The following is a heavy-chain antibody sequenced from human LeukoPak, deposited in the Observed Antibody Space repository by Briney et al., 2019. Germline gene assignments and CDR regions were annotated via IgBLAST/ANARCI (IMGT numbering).Heavy chain of an antibody. J-gene: IGHJ4*02. CDR3: ASQTPRRLPIAVADYFDY. V-gene: IGHV3-30-3*01. CDR1: GFIFSSYA. D-gene: IGHD6-19*01. Sequence: PGGSLRLSCAASGFIFSSYAMHWARQAPGKGLEWVAVISYDGSQEHYSDSVKGRFTISRDNAKNSLYLQMNSLRAEDTAVYYCASQTPRRLPIAVADYFDYWGQGTLVTVSS. CDR2: ISYDGSQE.